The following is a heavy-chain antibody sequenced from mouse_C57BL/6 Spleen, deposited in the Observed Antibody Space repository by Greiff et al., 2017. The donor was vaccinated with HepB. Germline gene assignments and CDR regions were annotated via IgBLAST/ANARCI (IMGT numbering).Heavy chain of an antibody. D-gene: IGHD2-4*01. Sequence: QVQLQQSGPELVKPGASVKISCKASGYAFSSSWMNWVKQRPGKGLEWIGRIYPGDGDTNYNGKFKGKATLTADKSSSTAYMQLSSLTSEDSAVYCCARMREYYDYDSWGGDYWGQGTSVTVSS. J-gene: IGHJ4*01. V-gene: IGHV1-82*01. CDR2: IYPGDGDT. CDR3: ARMREYYDYDSWGGDY. CDR1: GYAFSSSW.